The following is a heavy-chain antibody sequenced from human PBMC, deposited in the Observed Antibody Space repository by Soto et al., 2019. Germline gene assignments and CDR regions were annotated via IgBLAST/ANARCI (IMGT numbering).Heavy chain of an antibody. V-gene: IGHV4-31*11. J-gene: IGHJ6*02. Sequence: SETLSLTCGVSGGSISSGGYYWSWIRQHPGKGLEWIGYIYYSGSTYYNPSLKSRVTISVDTSKNQFSLKLSSVTAADTAVYYCARDPEELELRRYGMDVWGQGTTVTVSS. CDR3: ARDPEELELRRYGMDV. D-gene: IGHD1-7*01. CDR1: GGSISSGGYY. CDR2: IYYSGST.